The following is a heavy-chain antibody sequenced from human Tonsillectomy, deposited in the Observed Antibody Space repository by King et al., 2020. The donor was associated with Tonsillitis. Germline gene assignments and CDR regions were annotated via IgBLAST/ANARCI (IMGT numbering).Heavy chain of an antibody. CDR1: GFDVSDYS. D-gene: IGHD3-9*01. CDR3: VKSPKVEGDDWFWYFDF. J-gene: IGHJ2*01. CDR2: ISAFSTYI. V-gene: IGHV3-21*01. Sequence: DVQLVESGGGLVKTGGSLRLSCAASGFDVSDYSLNWVRQAPGRGLQWIYSISAFSTYINYADSVKGRFTISRDNAKNLVFLQMSNPRAEDTALYFCVKSPKVEGDDWFWYFDFWGRGTPVTASS.